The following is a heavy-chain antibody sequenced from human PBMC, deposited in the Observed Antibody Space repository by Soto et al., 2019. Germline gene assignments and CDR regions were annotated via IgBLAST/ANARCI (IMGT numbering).Heavy chain of an antibody. CDR3: YISQYCSGGSRPRGFQH. CDR2: ISGSGGST. J-gene: IGHJ1*01. Sequence: GGSLILSCAASGFTFSSYAMSWVRQAPGKGLEWVSAISGSGGSTYYADSVKGRFTISRDNSKNTLYLQMNSLRAEDTAVDYVYISQYCSGGSRPRGFQHWGHGT. CDR1: GFTFSSYA. D-gene: IGHD2-15*01. V-gene: IGHV3-23*01.